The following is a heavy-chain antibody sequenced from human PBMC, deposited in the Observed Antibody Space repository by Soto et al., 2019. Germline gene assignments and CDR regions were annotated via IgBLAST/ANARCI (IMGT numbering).Heavy chain of an antibody. CDR2: ISSNSAYI. V-gene: IGHV3-21*01. J-gene: IGHJ5*02. CDR3: TRDASRDSSARGWFDP. D-gene: IGHD6-13*01. Sequence: GSFLRLSCAASGFTFRSFTMNWVRQAPGKGLEWVSTISSNSAYIYYTDALRGRFTISRDNAKNSLHLQMNSLRAEDTAVYYCTRDASRDSSARGWFDPWGPGTLVTVSS. CDR1: GFTFRSFT.